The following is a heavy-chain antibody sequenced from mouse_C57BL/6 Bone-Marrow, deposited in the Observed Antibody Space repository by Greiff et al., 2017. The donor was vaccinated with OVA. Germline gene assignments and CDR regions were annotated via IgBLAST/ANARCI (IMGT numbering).Heavy chain of an antibody. V-gene: IGHV2-6*03. CDR2: IWSDGST. Sequence: QVQLQQSGPGLVAPSQSLSITCTVSGFSLTSYGVHWVRQPPGKGLEWLVVIWSDGSTTYNSALKSRLSISKDNSKRQVFLKMNRLQTENTAVYDGATDYGSSYEGFAYWGQGTLVTVSA. CDR3: ATDYGSSYEGFAY. CDR1: GFSLTSYG. D-gene: IGHD1-1*01. J-gene: IGHJ3*01.